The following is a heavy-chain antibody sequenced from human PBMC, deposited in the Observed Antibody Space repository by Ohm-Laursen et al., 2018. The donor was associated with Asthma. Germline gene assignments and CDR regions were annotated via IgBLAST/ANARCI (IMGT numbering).Heavy chain of an antibody. D-gene: IGHD6-6*01. CDR3: ARDGAESSIAARNFDY. Sequence: SLRLSCTASGFTFSSYAMSWVRQAPGKGLEWVSSISSGSSYIYYTDSVKGRFTISRDNAKNSLYLQMNSLRAEDTAVYYCARDGAESSIAARNFDYWGQGTLVTVSS. V-gene: IGHV3-21*01. CDR1: GFTFSSYA. CDR2: ISSGSSYI. J-gene: IGHJ4*02.